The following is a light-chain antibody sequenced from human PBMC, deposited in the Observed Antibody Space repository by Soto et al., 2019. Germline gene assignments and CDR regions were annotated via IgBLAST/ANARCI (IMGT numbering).Light chain of an antibody. CDR2: GAS. Sequence: EIVLTQSPGTLSLSPGERATLSCRASQSVSSSYLAWYQQKPGQAPRLLIYGASSRATGIPDRFSGSGSGTDFTLTSSILEPEDFEVYYCQQYGSSPPWTFGQGTKVEIK. V-gene: IGKV3-20*01. CDR3: QQYGSSPPWT. J-gene: IGKJ1*01. CDR1: QSVSSSY.